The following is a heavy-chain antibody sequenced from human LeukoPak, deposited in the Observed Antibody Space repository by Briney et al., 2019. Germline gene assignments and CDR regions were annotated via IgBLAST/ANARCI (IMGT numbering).Heavy chain of an antibody. CDR1: GGSISSYY. Sequence: SETLSLTCTDSGGSISSYYWSWIRQPPGKGLEWIGYIYYSGSTNYNPSLKSRVTISVDTSKNQFSLKLSSVTAADTAVYYCARLIGSSSSGYYGAFDIWGQGTMVTVSS. CDR2: IYYSGST. J-gene: IGHJ3*02. V-gene: IGHV4-59*08. D-gene: IGHD3-22*01. CDR3: ARLIGSSSSGYYGAFDI.